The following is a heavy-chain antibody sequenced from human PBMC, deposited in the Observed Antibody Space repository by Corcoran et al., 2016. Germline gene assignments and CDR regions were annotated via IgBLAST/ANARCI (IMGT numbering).Heavy chain of an antibody. CDR3: ARGSFDSSWYVAFDI. J-gene: IGHJ3*02. CDR2: IIPIFGTA. V-gene: IGHV1-69*06. CDR1: GGTFSSYA. Sequence: QVQLVQSGAEVKKPGSSEKVSCKACGGTFSSYAISWVRQAPGQGLEWMGGIIPIFGTANYAQKFPGRVTITADKSTSTAYRGLSSLRSEDTAVYYCARGSFDSSWYVAFDIWGQGTMVTVSS. D-gene: IGHD6-13*01.